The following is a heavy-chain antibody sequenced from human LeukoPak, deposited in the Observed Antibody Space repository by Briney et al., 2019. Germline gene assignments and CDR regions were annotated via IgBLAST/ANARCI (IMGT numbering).Heavy chain of an antibody. Sequence: SQTLSLTCAISGDSVSSNSAAWNWIRQSPSRGLEWLGRTYYRPKWYNDYAVSVKSRITINPDTSKNQFSLQLNSVTPEDTAVYYCARGAGYSGSYPLDYWGQGTLVTVSS. CDR2: TYYRPKWYN. D-gene: IGHD1-26*01. V-gene: IGHV6-1*01. J-gene: IGHJ4*02. CDR1: GDSVSSNSAA. CDR3: ARGAGYSGSYPLDY.